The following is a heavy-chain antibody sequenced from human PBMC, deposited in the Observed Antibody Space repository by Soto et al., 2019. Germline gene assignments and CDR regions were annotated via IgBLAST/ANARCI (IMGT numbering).Heavy chain of an antibody. J-gene: IGHJ6*03. D-gene: IGHD4-17*01. CDR1: GYAFSQYY. CDR3: ARESGGTTATLDYYYFYIDV. CDR2: ITPNSGRT. Sequence: QVQLVQSGAEVKKPGASVKVSCKASGYAFSQYYIHWMRQAPGQGLEWMGWITPNSGRTKFAQNFQVLVTMTGDTSIKTVYMELSGLRSDATAVYYCARESGGTTATLDYYYFYIDVWGKGTKVTVSS. V-gene: IGHV1-2*04.